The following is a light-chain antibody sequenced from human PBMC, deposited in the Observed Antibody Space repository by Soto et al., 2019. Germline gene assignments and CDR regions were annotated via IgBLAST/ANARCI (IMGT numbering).Light chain of an antibody. CDR1: SSDVGRYNY. V-gene: IGLV2-14*01. CDR3: SSYGGSNTLV. CDR2: NVS. J-gene: IGLJ1*01. Sequence: QSALTQPASVSGSPGQSITISCTGTSSDVGRYNYVSWYQQHPAKAPKLKIYNVSNRPSGVSNRFSGSKSGNTASLTISGLQAEDEADYYCSSYGGSNTLVFGTGTKLTVL.